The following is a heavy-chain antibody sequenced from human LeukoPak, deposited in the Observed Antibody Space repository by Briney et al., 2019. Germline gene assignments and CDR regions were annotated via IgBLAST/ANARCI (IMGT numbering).Heavy chain of an antibody. CDR1: GGSFSGYY. J-gene: IGHJ4*02. D-gene: IGHD3-10*01. CDR2: INHSGST. Sequence: SETLSLTCAVYGGSFSGYYWSWIRQPPGKGLEWIGEINHSGSTNYNPSLKSRVTISVDTSKNQFSLKLSSVTAADTAVYYCARGRVYYGPDYWGQGTLVTVSS. V-gene: IGHV4-34*01. CDR3: ARGRVYYGPDY.